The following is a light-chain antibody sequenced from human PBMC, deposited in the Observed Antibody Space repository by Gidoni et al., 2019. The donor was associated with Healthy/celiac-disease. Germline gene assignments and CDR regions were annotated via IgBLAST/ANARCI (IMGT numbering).Light chain of an antibody. CDR3: QQYNSYPWT. J-gene: IGKJ1*01. CDR2: KAS. CDR1: QSISSW. Sequence: DIQMTQSPSTLSASVGDRVTITCRASQSISSWLAWYQQKPGKAPKLLIYKASSLESGVPSRFSGSGSWTEFTLTISSLQPDDFATYYCQQYNSYPWTFXXXTKGEIK. V-gene: IGKV1-5*03.